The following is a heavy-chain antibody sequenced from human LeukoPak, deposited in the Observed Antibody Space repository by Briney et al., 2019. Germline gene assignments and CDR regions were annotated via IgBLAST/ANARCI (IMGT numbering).Heavy chain of an antibody. CDR2: ISYSGST. D-gene: IGHD6-19*01. CDR3: ARSRYASVWYDFDI. J-gene: IGHJ3*02. V-gene: IGHV4-59*08. CDR1: GASVSSYY. Sequence: PSETLSLTCSVSGASVSSYYWSWTRQPPGKGLEWIGYISYSGSTNYKSSLKSRVTISVDTSKNQFSLRLSSVTAADTAVYYCARSRYASVWYDFDIWGQGTMVTVSS.